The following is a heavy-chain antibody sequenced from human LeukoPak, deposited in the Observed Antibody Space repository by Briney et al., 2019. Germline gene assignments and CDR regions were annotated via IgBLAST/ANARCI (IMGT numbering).Heavy chain of an antibody. CDR1: GFSFGDYY. J-gene: IGHJ4*02. D-gene: IGHD5-12*01. CDR3: ARDRRTPHSAYDWGHLDY. Sequence: GGSLRLSCAASGFSFGDYYMTWIRQAPGKGLEWISYISNNGYTIYYADSVKGRFTISRDNAKNSLSLQMDSLRADDSAIYYCARDRRTPHSAYDWGHLDYWGQGILVTVSS. V-gene: IGHV3-11*01. CDR2: ISNNGYTI.